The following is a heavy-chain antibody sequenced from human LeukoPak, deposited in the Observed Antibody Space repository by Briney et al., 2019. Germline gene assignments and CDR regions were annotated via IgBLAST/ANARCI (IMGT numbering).Heavy chain of an antibody. CDR2: IKSKSNGEVT. CDR3: TTGSYDFWSGYSGDAFDI. V-gene: IGHV3-15*01. Sequence: GGSLRLSCAAYGFTFSNAWMSWVRQAPGKGLEWVGRIKSKSNGEVTDYAAPVKGRFTISRDDSKNTLHLQMNSLKTEDTAVYYCTTGSYDFWSGYSGDAFDIWGQGTMVIVSS. J-gene: IGHJ3*02. CDR1: GFTFSNAW. D-gene: IGHD3-3*01.